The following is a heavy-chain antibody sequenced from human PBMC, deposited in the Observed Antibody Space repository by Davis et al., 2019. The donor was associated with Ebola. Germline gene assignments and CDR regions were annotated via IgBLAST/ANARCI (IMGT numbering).Heavy chain of an antibody. J-gene: IGHJ6*04. V-gene: IGHV3-23*01. CDR1: GFTFSSYN. CDR2: ISGSGGDP. D-gene: IGHD6-19*01. Sequence: GESLKISCAASGFTFSSYNMTWVRQAPGKGLEWVSRISGSGGDPHYPDPVKGRFTISRDNSKNTLYLQMNSLRAEDTAVFYCAKRATVKVAGANYYNAMDVWGKGTTVTVSS. CDR3: AKRATVKVAGANYYNAMDV.